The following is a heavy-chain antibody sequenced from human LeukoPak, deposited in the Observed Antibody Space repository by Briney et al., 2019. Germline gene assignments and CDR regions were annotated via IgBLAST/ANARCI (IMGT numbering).Heavy chain of an antibody. D-gene: IGHD3-10*01. CDR2: IYYSGST. Sequence: PSETLSLTCTVSGGSINSSSYYWGWIRQPPGKGLEWIGSIYYSGSTYYNPSLKSRVTISVDTSKNQFSLKLSSVTAADTAVYYCARQQRLWFGEPFDYWGQGTLVTVSS. CDR1: GGSINSSSYY. V-gene: IGHV4-39*01. CDR3: ARQQRLWFGEPFDY. J-gene: IGHJ4*02.